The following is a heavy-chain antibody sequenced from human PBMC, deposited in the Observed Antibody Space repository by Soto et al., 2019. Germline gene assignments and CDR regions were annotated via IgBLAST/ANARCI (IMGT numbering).Heavy chain of an antibody. CDR1: GGSFSGYY. CDR2: INHSGST. V-gene: IGHV4-34*01. J-gene: IGHJ4*02. CDR3: ARRPSGDYGVDY. D-gene: IGHD2-21*02. Sequence: QVQLQQWGAGLLKPSETLSLACAVYGGSFSGYYWTWIRQPPGKGLEWIGEINHSGSTNHNPSLKSRLTVSVDTSKNQFSLKLRSVTAADTAVCYCARRPSGDYGVDYWGQGTLVTVSS.